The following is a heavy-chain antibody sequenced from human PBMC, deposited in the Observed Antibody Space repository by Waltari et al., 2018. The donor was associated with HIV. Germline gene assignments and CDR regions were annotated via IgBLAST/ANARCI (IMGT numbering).Heavy chain of an antibody. V-gene: IGHV3-15*01. D-gene: IGHD3-22*01. CDR3: TVGKSSGYY. CDR1: GVSFSDVW. Sequence: EVQLVEAGGGLVKLGGSLRLSCAASGVSFSDVWLNWVRQAPGQGVEWVGQIKSKTEGWTTDYAAPVKGRFTISRDDSKNMLFLEMNSLNTDDTASYYCTVGKSSGYYWGQGTLVTVSS. J-gene: IGHJ4*02. CDR2: IKSKTEGWTT.